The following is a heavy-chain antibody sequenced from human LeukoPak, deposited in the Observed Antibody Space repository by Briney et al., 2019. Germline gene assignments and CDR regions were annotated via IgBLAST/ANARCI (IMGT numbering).Heavy chain of an antibody. CDR3: ARGGAGYAFDY. V-gene: IGHV3-66*02. D-gene: IGHD5-12*01. Sequence: GESLRLSCAASGFTFSSYSMNWVRQAPGKGLEWVSVISSGGTPYYADSVKGRFTISRDSSENTLYLQMHSLRAEDTAVYYCARGGAGYAFDYWGQGTLVTVSS. J-gene: IGHJ4*02. CDR2: ISSGGTP. CDR1: GFTFSSYS.